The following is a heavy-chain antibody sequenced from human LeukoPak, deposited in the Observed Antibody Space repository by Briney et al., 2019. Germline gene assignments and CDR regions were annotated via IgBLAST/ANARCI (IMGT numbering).Heavy chain of an antibody. CDR3: ARYERIGSCTGGACYYGLDV. Sequence: PAETLSLTCNVSGASISRIYWVWVRQPPGNGLGWVGYLSYSGGTKYNPSLKNRVSTSVDTSRNQFSLKLTSVTAADTAVYYCARYERIGSCTGGACYYGLDVWGQGTTVTVS. V-gene: IGHV4-59*01. D-gene: IGHD2-8*02. CDR1: GASISRIY. CDR2: LSYSGGT. J-gene: IGHJ6*02.